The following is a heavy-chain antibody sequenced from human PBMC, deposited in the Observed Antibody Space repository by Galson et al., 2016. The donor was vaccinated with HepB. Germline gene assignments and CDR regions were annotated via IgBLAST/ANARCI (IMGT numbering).Heavy chain of an antibody. Sequence: SLRLSCAASGFTVSSNYMSWVRQAPGKGLEWVSVIYIAGRTYYADSVEGRITVSRDDSENTLFLQMNSLRAEDTAVYYCARFRANWYLDLWGRGALVTVSS. J-gene: IGHJ2*01. CDR1: GFTVSSNY. CDR3: ARFRANWYLDL. V-gene: IGHV3-53*01. CDR2: IYIAGRT.